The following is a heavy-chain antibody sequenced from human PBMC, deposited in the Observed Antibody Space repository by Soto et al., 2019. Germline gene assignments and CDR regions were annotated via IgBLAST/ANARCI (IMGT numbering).Heavy chain of an antibody. CDR2: INLNSGDT. CDR1: GHTFTDSS. J-gene: IGHJ4*02. D-gene: IGHD5-12*01. Sequence: QVQLAQSGAEVKEPGASVKVSCKASGHTFTDSSMHWVRQAPGQGLEWMGWINLNSGDTNYAQKFQGRVTMTWDTSINTAYMQLSRLKSDDTAMFFCARDLGGYDLYGPDSWGQGTLVTVSS. CDR3: ARDLGGYDLYGPDS. V-gene: IGHV1-2*02.